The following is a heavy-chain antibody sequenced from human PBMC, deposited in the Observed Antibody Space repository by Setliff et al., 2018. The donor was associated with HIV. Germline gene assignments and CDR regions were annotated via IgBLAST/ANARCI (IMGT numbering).Heavy chain of an antibody. CDR1: GGSISSGSYY. Sequence: SETLSLTCTVSGGSISSGSYYWSWIRQPAGKGLEWIGRIFSSGSTSYNPSLKSRVTMSVDTSKNQFSLRLSSVTAADTAVYYCARDRGSGSWFDFWGQGTLVTVS. CDR3: ARDRGSGSWFDF. CDR2: IFSSGST. D-gene: IGHD1-26*01. J-gene: IGHJ4*02. V-gene: IGHV4-61*02.